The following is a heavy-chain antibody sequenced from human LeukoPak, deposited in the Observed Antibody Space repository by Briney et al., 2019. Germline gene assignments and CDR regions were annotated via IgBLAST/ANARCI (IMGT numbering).Heavy chain of an antibody. CDR1: GFTFDDYA. CDR2: ISWDGGST. CDR3: ARGIAARWELLGALDI. D-gene: IGHD3-10*01. V-gene: IGHV3-43D*03. J-gene: IGHJ3*02. Sequence: GGSLRLSCAASGFTFDDYAMHWVRQAPGKGLEWVSLISWDGGSTYYADSVKGRFTISRDNAKKSLYLQMNSLRAEDTAVYYCARGIAARWELLGALDIWGQGTMVTVSS.